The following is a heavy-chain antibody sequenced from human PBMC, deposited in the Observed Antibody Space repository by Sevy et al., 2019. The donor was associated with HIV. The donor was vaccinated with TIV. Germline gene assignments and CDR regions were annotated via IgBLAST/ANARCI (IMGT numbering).Heavy chain of an antibody. Sequence: GGSLRLSCTASGFSFSNYAMYWVRQAPGEGLEWVAVISTDGNIKDYADSVKGRFTSSRDNFKNTLYLQMNSLSCEDSAVYYCASHYYDSTGYYYPLDYWGLGTLVTVSS. V-gene: IGHV3-30*04. J-gene: IGHJ4*02. CDR3: ASHYYDSTGYYYPLDY. CDR1: GFSFSNYA. CDR2: ISTDGNIK. D-gene: IGHD3-22*01.